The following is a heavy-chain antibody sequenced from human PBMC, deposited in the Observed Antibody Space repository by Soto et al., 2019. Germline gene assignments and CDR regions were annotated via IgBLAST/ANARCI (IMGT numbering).Heavy chain of an antibody. CDR1: GFTFSTYA. J-gene: IGHJ3*02. CDR2: ISGSGDIT. V-gene: IGHV3-23*01. D-gene: IGHD4-17*01. Sequence: GGSLRLSCAASGFTFSTYAMSWVRQAPGKGLEWVSAISGSGDITYSADSVRGRFTISRDNSKNTLYLQMNSLRIEDTAVYYCAHPRGYGVFDAYDIWGQGTMVTVSS. CDR3: AHPRGYGVFDAYDI.